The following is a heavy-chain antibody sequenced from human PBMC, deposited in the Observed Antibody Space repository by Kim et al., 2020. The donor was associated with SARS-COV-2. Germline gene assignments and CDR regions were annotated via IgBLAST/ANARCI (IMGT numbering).Heavy chain of an antibody. J-gene: IGHJ3*02. D-gene: IGHD4-17*01. V-gene: IGHV4-59*01. CDR1: GGSISSYY. Sequence: SETLSLTCTVSGGSISSYYWSWIRQPPGKGLEWIGYIYYSGSTNYNPSLKSRVTISVDTSKNQFSLKLSSVTAADTAVYYCARVLNGAYGDRAFDIWGQGTMVTVSS. CDR3: ARVLNGAYGDRAFDI. CDR2: IYYSGST.